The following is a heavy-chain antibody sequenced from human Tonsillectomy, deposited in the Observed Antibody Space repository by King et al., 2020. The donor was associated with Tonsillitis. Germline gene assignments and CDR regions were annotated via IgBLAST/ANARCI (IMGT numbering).Heavy chain of an antibody. D-gene: IGHD6-19*01. J-gene: IGHJ4*02. CDR2: IKNKNDGGTI. Sequence: EVQLMESGGGLVKPGGSLRLSCAASGFTFSNAWMTWVRQAPGKGLEWVGRIKNKNDGGTIDYAAPVKGRFTISRDDSKNTLYLQMKSLKIEDTAVYYCSTDSPYSTGWNFPFDYWGQGTPVTVSS. CDR1: GFTFSNAW. V-gene: IGHV3-15*01. CDR3: STDSPYSTGWNFPFDY.